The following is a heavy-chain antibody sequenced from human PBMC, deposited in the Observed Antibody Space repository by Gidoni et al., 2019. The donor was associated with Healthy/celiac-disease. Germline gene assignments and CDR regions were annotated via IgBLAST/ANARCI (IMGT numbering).Heavy chain of an antibody. J-gene: IGHJ4*02. CDR1: GFPFSSYA. CDR3: AKAAVVVVIEYYFDY. CDR2: ISGSGGST. D-gene: IGHD3-22*01. Sequence: VQLLESVGGLVQPGGSLRLSCAASGFPFSSYAMGWVRQAPGKGLEWVSAISGSGGSTYYADSVKGRFTISRDNSKNTLYLQMNSLRAEDTAVYYCAKAAVVVVIEYYFDYWGQGTLVTVSS. V-gene: IGHV3-23*01.